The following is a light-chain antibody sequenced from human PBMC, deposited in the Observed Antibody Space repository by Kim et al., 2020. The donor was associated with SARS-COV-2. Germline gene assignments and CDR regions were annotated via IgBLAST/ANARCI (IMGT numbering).Light chain of an antibody. CDR3: HHTHCFPYT. J-gene: IGKJ4*01. CDR1: LDISSW. Sequence: DIQMTQSPSSVSASVGDRVTITCRASLDISSWLGWYQQKPGKAPKVLIYEASKLLSVVLSMFSGSGSGPYFTLTINCLQPEHFATYYYHHTHCFPYTFCGGTKVDIK. CDR2: EAS. V-gene: IGKV1D-12*01.